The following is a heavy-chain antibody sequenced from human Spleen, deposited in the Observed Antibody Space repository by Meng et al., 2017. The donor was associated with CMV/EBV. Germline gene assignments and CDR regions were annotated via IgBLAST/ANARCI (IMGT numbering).Heavy chain of an antibody. CDR3: AHSGQEWLLLGWFDP. D-gene: IGHD3-3*01. CDR2: IYWNDDK. CDR1: FSLSTSGVG. V-gene: IGHV2-5*01. Sequence: FSLSTSGVGLGWIRQPPGKALEWLALIYWNDDKHYSPSLKSRLTITKDTSKNQVVLTMTNMDPVDTGTYYCAHSGQEWLLLGWFDPWGQGTLVTVSS. J-gene: IGHJ5*02.